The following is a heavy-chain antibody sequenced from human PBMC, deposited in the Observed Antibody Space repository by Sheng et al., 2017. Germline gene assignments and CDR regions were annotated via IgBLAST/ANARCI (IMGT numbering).Heavy chain of an antibody. CDR3: VRDYSSPTYYFDY. V-gene: IGHV4-39*07. D-gene: IGHD6-19*01. CDR1: DGSITNSNYY. Sequence: QLQLQESGPGLVKPSETLSLTCTVSDGSITNSNYYWGWIRQPPGEGLEWIGSIYYSGNTYYNPSLKSRVTISVDTSKNQFSLKLSSVTAADTAVYYCVRDYSSPTYYFDYWGQGTLVTVSS. CDR2: IYYSGNT. J-gene: IGHJ4*02.